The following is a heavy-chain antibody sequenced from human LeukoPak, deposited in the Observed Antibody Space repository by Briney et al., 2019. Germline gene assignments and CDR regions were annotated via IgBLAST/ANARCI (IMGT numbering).Heavy chain of an antibody. CDR3: ARHAAWYFDN. J-gene: IGHJ4*02. D-gene: IGHD6-25*01. CDR2: IYYSGST. Sequence: SETLSLTCTVSGGSISSSSYYWGWIRQPPGKGLEWIGSIYYSGSTNYNPSLKSRVTMSVDTSKNQFSLKLSSVTAADTAVYYCARHAAWYFDNWGQGTLVTVSS. CDR1: GGSISSSSYY. V-gene: IGHV4-39*01.